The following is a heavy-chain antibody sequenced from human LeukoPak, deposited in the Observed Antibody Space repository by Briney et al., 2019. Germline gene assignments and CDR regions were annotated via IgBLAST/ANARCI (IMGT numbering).Heavy chain of an antibody. V-gene: IGHV3-48*04. J-gene: IGHJ6*04. D-gene: IGHD3-10*02. CDR1: GFTFSSYS. CDR3: AELGITMIGGV. CDR2: ISSSSSTI. Sequence: EGSLRLSCAASGFTFSSYSMNWVRQAPGKGLEWVSYISSSSSTIYYADSVKGRFTISRDNAKNSLYLQMNSLRAEDTAVYYCAELGITMIGGVWGKGTTVTISS.